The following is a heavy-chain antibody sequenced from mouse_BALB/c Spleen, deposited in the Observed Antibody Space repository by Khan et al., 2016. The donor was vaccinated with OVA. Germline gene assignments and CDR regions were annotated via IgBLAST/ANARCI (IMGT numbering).Heavy chain of an antibody. V-gene: IGHV2-6-5*01. CDR1: GFSLTDYD. CDR2: IWGGGNT. Sequence: QVQLKESGPGLVAPSQSLSITCTVSGFSLTDYDVSWIRQPPGKGLEWLGVIWGGGNTYYNSALKSRLSISKDNSKSQVFLKMNSLQTDDTAMYYCAKGVWSYYFALGYWGQGTSVTVSS. D-gene: IGHD2-10*02. J-gene: IGHJ4*01. CDR3: AKGVWSYYFALGY.